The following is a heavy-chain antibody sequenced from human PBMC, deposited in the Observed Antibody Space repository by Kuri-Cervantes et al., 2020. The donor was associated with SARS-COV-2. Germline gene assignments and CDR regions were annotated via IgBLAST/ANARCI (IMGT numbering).Heavy chain of an antibody. D-gene: IGHD2-2*01. CDR3: ARSTWGTSVYYYYYYMDV. CDR2: IIPMFGTA. J-gene: IGHJ6*03. Sequence: SVKVSCKASGGTFSSYALSWVRQAPGQGLEWIGGIIPMFGTANYAQKLQGRVTITADESASTAYMELSSLRSEDTAVYYCARSTWGTSVYYYYYYMDVWGKGTTVTVSS. CDR1: GGTFSSYA. V-gene: IGHV1-69*13.